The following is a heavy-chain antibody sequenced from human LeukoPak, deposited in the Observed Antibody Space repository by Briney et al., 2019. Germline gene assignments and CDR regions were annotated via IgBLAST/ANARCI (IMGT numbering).Heavy chain of an antibody. CDR3: ARDMTTFDY. CDR1: GGSISGHY. CDR2: VSYSGNT. J-gene: IGHJ4*02. D-gene: IGHD1-14*01. Sequence: PSETLSLTCTVSGGSISGHYWSWIRQPPGKGLEWIGFVSYSGNTNYNPSLNGRVTISLDTSKSQFSLSLNSVTAADTAVYYCARDMTTFDYWGQGTLVTVSS. V-gene: IGHV4-59*11.